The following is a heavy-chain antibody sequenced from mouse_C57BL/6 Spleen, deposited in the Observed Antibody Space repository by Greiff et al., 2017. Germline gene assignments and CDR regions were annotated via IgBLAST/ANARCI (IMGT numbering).Heavy chain of an antibody. D-gene: IGHD2-3*01. Sequence: EVKVVESGGGLVQPGGSLKLSCAASGFTFSDYYMYWVRQTPEKRLEWVAYISNGGGSTYYPDTVKGRFTISRDNAKNTLYLHMSRLKSDDTAMYYCARRDGYYPLYAMDYWGQGTSVTVSS. CDR1: GFTFSDYY. V-gene: IGHV5-12*01. J-gene: IGHJ4*01. CDR2: ISNGGGST. CDR3: ARRDGYYPLYAMDY.